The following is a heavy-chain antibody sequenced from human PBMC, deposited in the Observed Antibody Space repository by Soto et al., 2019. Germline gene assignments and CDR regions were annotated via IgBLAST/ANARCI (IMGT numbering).Heavy chain of an antibody. D-gene: IGHD3-9*01. Sequence: QVQLVESGGGVVQPGRSLRLSCEASGFTFSTYGTHWVRQTPGKGLEWLAGISFDGNNEYYAESVKGRFTISRGYSKNTLFLQMNRLRKGDTAVYYCFDAFDGMDIWGQGTTVIVSS. V-gene: IGHV3-30*03. CDR2: ISFDGNNE. CDR1: GFTFSTYG. CDR3: FDAFDGMDI. J-gene: IGHJ6*02.